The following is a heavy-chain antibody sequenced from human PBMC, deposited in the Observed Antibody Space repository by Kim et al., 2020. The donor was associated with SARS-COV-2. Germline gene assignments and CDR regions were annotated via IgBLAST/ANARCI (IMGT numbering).Heavy chain of an antibody. D-gene: IGHD3-3*01. CDR3: ARVTISGVVINY. Sequence: QPTGKGLEWIGHIYYRGTTYYNPSLKSRLTISLGTSKIQFSLKLNYVTAADTAVYYCARVTISGVVINYWGQGTLVTVSS. CDR2: IYYRGTT. V-gene: IGHV4-30-4*01. J-gene: IGHJ4*02.